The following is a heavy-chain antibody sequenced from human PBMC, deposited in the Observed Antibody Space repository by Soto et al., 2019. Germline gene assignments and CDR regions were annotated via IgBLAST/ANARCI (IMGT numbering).Heavy chain of an antibody. Sequence: QVQLQQWGAGLLKPSETLSLTCAVYGGSFSGYYWSWIRQPPGKGLEWIGEINHSGSTNYNPSLKSRVTISVDTSKNQFSLKLSSVTAADTAVYYCARGKVRRLINWYFDLWGRGTLVTVSS. CDR2: INHSGST. CDR1: GGSFSGYY. D-gene: IGHD6-25*01. V-gene: IGHV4-34*01. CDR3: ARGKVRRLINWYFDL. J-gene: IGHJ2*01.